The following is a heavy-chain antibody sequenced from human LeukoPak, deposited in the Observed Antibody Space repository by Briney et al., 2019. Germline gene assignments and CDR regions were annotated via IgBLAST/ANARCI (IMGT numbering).Heavy chain of an antibody. J-gene: IGHJ4*02. CDR2: IFPKNGGT. CDR1: GYTFTPYY. CDR3: VRENWYYDY. Sequence: ASVKVSCKASGYTFTPYYIHWVRQAPGQGLEWMGWIFPKNGGTSYAQKFQGRVTMTRDTSTGIVNMEMSRLRPDDTDVYYCVRENWYYDYWGQGTLVTVSS. V-gene: IGHV1-2*02. D-gene: IGHD1-7*01.